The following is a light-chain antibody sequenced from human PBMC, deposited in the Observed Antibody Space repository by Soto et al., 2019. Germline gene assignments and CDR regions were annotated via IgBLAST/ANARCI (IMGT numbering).Light chain of an antibody. V-gene: IGLV2-14*01. CDR1: SSDVGNYNF. J-gene: IGLJ1*01. CDR2: DVS. CDR3: SSYTSSSTYV. Sequence: QSVLTQPASVSGSPGQSLTISCTGTSSDVGNYNFVSWYQQHPGKAPKLMIYDVSSRPSGVSNRFSGSKSGNTASLTISELQAEDEADYYCSSYTSSSTYVFGTGTKLTVL.